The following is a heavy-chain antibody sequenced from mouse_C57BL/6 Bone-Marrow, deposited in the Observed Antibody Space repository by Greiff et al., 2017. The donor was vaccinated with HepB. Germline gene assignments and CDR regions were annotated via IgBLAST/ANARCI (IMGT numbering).Heavy chain of an antibody. D-gene: IGHD1-1*01. V-gene: IGHV8-12*01. CDR3: ARRRGTTVGDDYAMDY. CDR2: IYWDDDK. Sequence: QVTLKESGPGILQSSQTLSLTCSFSGFSLSTSGMGVSWIRQPSGKGLEWLAHIYWDDDKRYNPSLKSRLTISKDTSRNQVFLKITSVDTADTATYYCARRRGTTVGDDYAMDYWGQGTSVTVSS. J-gene: IGHJ4*01. CDR1: GFSLSTSGMG.